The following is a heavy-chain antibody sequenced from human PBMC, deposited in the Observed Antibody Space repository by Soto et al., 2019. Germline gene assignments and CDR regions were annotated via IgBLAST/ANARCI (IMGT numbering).Heavy chain of an antibody. Sequence: GRSMRPACPPYALSFNKYSMNCVRQAPGKGLEWVSSINARSNYIFYADSVKGRYTIARDNAMDSLYLKMNSLRPDDTAVYYCAIFPPCSYSTSLDDWGRGTMVTVSS. CDR2: INARSNYI. CDR3: AIFPPCSYSTSLDD. CDR1: ALSFNKYS. V-gene: IGHV3-21*06. D-gene: IGHD2-15*01. J-gene: IGHJ4*01.